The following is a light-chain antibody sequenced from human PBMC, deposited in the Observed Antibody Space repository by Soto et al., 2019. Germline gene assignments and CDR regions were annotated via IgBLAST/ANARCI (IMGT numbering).Light chain of an antibody. V-gene: IGLV2-14*03. J-gene: IGLJ1*01. Sequence: QSALTQPASVFGSPGQSITISCTGNSSDVGGYNYVSWYQQHPGKAPKVMIYDVSNRPSGVSNRFSGSKSGNTASLTISGLQAEDEADYYCSSYTSSSTQVFGTGTKLTVL. CDR3: SSYTSSSTQV. CDR1: SSDVGGYNY. CDR2: DVS.